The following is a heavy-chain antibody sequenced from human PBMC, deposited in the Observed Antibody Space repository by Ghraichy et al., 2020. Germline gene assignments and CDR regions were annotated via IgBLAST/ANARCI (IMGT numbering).Heavy chain of an antibody. CDR3: ARDSRTYRERAFDI. Sequence: GSLRLSCAASGFTFSSYSINWVRQAPGKGLEWVSFISSSSSYIYYADSVKGRFTISRDNAKNSLYLQMNSLRVEDTAIYYCARDSRTYRERAFDIWGQGTMVTVSS. D-gene: IGHD2-2*01. J-gene: IGHJ3*02. CDR1: GFTFSSYS. V-gene: IGHV3-21*01. CDR2: ISSSSSYI.